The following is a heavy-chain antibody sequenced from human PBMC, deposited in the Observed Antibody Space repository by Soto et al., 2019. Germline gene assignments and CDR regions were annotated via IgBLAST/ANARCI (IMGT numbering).Heavy chain of an antibody. V-gene: IGHV4-4*07. Sequence: GTLCLTCAVSGGTISSSYWSWIRQPAGKGLEWVGSIYTSGSTNYYPYLKSGVTMLVDTSKNQISLKLSNMIAADTAAYYCGRLSRSSRARYDSWGQGTLVTVSS. J-gene: IGHJ4*02. CDR1: GGTISSSY. D-gene: IGHD6-13*01. CDR3: GRLSRSSRARYDS. CDR2: IYTSGST.